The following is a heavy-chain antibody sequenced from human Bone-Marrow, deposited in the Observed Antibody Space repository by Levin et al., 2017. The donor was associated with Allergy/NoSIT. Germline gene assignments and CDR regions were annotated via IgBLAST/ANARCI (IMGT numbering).Heavy chain of an antibody. D-gene: IGHD6-13*01. J-gene: IGHJ6*02. V-gene: IGHV3-7*01. CDR1: GFTFSSYW. CDR3: ARNGLVAASATDFYGMDV. Sequence: SGGSLRLSCAASGFTFSSYWMSWVRQAPGKGLEWVGNIKQDGGGNYYVDSVKGRFTISGDNAKNSLYLQMNSLRAEDTAVYYCARNGLVAASATDFYGMDVWGQGTTVTVS. CDR2: IKQDGGGN.